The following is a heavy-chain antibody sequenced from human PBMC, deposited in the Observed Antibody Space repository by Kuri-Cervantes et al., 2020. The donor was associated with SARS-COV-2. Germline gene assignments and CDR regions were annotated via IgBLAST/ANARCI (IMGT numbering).Heavy chain of an antibody. CDR3: AKGEDYYDSSGYYDAFDI. CDR1: GFTFSSYW. V-gene: IGHV3-7*01. CDR2: IKQDGSEK. D-gene: IGHD3-22*01. J-gene: IGHJ3*02. Sequence: GGSLRLSCAASGFTFSSYWMSWVRQAPGKGLEWVANIKQDGSEKYYVDSVKGRFTISRDNAKNSLYLQMNSLRAEDTAVYYCAKGEDYYDSSGYYDAFDIWGQGTMVTVSS.